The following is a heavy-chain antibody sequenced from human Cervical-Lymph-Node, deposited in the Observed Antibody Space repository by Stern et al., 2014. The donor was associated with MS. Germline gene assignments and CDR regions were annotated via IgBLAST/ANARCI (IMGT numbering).Heavy chain of an antibody. V-gene: IGHV1-18*01. CDR3: ARAGHWGNYFDF. CDR2: INTYTGNT. J-gene: IGHJ4*02. Sequence: QVQLVQSGPEVKKPGASVKVSCKASGYTFHSSGINWERQAPGQGLEWMGRINTYTGNTNYAQNLQGRVTMTTDTSTSTVQMELRSLRSDDTAVYYCARAGHWGNYFDFWGQGTLVTVSS. CDR1: GYTFHSSG. D-gene: IGHD3-16*01.